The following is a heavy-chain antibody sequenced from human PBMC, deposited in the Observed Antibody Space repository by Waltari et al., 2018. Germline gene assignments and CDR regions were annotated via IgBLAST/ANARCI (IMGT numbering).Heavy chain of an antibody. D-gene: IGHD2-21*01. CDR3: ATDVVDRETDLAH. CDR1: GSSLSNHY. Sequence: QMQLQESGPGLLRPSETLSLTCTVSGSSLSNHYWTWVRQSPGKGLEWVGNIYLSGNINVNPSLKSRVTMSVDASKNQFSLSLRSVTVADTAVYYCATDVVDRETDLAHWGQGTLVTVSA. V-gene: IGHV4-59*11. J-gene: IGHJ1*01. CDR2: IYLSGNI.